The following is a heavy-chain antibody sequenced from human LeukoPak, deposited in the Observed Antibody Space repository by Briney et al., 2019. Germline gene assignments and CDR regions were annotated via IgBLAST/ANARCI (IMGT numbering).Heavy chain of an antibody. V-gene: IGHV1-69*04. D-gene: IGHD2-21*02. CDR1: GGTFSSYA. CDR2: IIPILGIA. Sequence: ASVKVSCKASGGTFSSYAISWVRQAPGQGLEWMGRIIPILGIANYAQKFQGRVTITADKSTSTAYMELSSLRSEDTAVYYCARDLLAYCGGDCYSELDYWGQGTLVTVSS. J-gene: IGHJ4*02. CDR3: ARDLLAYCGGDCYSELDY.